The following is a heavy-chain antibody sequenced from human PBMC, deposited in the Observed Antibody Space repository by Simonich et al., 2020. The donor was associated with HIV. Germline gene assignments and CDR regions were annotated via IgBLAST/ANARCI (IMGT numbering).Heavy chain of an antibody. D-gene: IGHD6-13*01. CDR2: SNPTRGGT. CDR1: GYTFTAYY. V-gene: IGHV1-2*06. J-gene: IGHJ4*02. CDR3: VRVSIAAAHRHFDY. Sequence: QVQLVQSGAEVKKPGASVKVSCKASGYTFTAYYMHWVRQAPGQGLEWRGRSNPTRGGTNYAQKVQGRVTMTRDTSISTAYMELSRLSSDDTAVYYCVRVSIAAAHRHFDYWGQGTLVTVSS.